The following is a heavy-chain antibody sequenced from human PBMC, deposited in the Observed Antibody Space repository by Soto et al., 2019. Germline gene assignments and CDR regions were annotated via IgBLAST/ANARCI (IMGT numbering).Heavy chain of an antibody. J-gene: IGHJ3*02. CDR1: GFTVSSNY. CDR2: IYSGGST. CDR3: ARIGSSGWWAFDI. V-gene: IGHV3-66*01. Sequence: EVQLVESGGGLVQPGGSLRLSCAASGFTVSSNYMSWVRQAPGKGLEWVSVIYSGGSTYYADSVKGRFTISRDNPKNTRDLQMSSLRAEDTAVYYCARIGSSGWWAFDIWGKGTMVTVSS. D-gene: IGHD6-19*01.